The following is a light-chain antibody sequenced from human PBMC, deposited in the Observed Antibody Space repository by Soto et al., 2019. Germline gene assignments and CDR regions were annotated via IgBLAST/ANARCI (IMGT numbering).Light chain of an antibody. CDR1: QDVRNW. Sequence: IQMTQSPSTVSASVGDRVTINCRASQDVRNWIAWYQQRPGKAPKYLIHGAATLESGVPSRFSGSGSGTDFTLTISNVQPEDFAAYYCQHVADVPLTFGPGTKVNIK. J-gene: IGKJ3*01. CDR3: QHVADVPLT. V-gene: IGKV1-12*01. CDR2: GAA.